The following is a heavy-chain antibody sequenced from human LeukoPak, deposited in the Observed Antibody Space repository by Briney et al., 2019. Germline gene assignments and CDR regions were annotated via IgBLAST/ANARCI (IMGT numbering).Heavy chain of an antibody. V-gene: IGHV4-38-2*02. Sequence: SETLSLTCTVSGSSISSGYYWGWIRQPPGKGLEWIGSIYHGGSTYYNLSLKSRVTISVDTSKNQFSLKLSSVTAADTAVYYCASFYDFWSGYFSDWGQGTLVTVSS. D-gene: IGHD3-3*01. CDR1: GSSISSGYY. CDR2: IYHGGST. CDR3: ASFYDFWSGYFSD. J-gene: IGHJ4*02.